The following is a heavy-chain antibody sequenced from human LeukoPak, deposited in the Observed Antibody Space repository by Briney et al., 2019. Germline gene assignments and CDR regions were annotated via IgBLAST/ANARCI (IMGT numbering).Heavy chain of an antibody. V-gene: IGHV3-33*01. J-gene: IGHJ2*01. CDR2: IWYDGSNK. CDR3: ARVACSGGSCHLGYFDL. CDR1: GFIFSSYG. Sequence: GGSLILSCAASGFIFSSYGMHWVRQAPGKGLEWVAVIWYDGSNKYYADSVKGRFTISRDNFKNTLYLQMNSLRAEDTAVYYCARVACSGGSCHLGYFDLWGRGTLVTVSS. D-gene: IGHD2-15*01.